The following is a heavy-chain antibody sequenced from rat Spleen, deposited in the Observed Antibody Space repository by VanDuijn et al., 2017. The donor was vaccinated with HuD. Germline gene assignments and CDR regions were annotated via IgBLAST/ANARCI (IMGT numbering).Heavy chain of an antibody. J-gene: IGHJ2*01. CDR2: ISTGGGDT. V-gene: IGHV5-58*01. Sequence: EVHLVEPGGGLVLPGRSLKLSCVASGFTFSSYWMYWIRQAPGKGLEWVASISTGGGDTYYRDSVKGRFTISRDNAKNTLYLQMDSLRSEDTATYYCARHTADYWGQGVMVTVSS. CDR3: ARHTADY. CDR1: GFTFSSYW. D-gene: IGHD1-9*01.